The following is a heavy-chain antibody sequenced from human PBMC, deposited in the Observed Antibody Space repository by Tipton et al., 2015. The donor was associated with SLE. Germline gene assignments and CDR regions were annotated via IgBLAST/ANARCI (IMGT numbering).Heavy chain of an antibody. V-gene: IGHV4-59*01. Sequence: TLSLTCAVYGGSFSGYFWTWIRQPPGKGLEWIGYIHYSGSTDYNPSLKSRVTISVDTSKNQFSLKLSSVTAADTAVYYCARDRYYGSGSLGSNYYYMDVWGKGTTVTVSS. CDR1: GGSFSGYF. CDR3: ARDRYYGSGSLGSNYYYMDV. CDR2: IHYSGST. J-gene: IGHJ6*03. D-gene: IGHD3-10*01.